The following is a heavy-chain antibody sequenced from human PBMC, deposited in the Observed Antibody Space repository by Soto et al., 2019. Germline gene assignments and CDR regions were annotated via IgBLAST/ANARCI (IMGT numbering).Heavy chain of an antibody. V-gene: IGHV3-15*01. Sequence: GGSLRLSCAASGFTFSNAWMSWVRQAPGKGLEWVGRIKSKTDGGTTDYAAPVKGRFTISRDDSKNTLYLQMNSLKTEDTAVYYCTSTLYYYGSGSYYYYYYYGMDVWGQGTTVTVSS. CDR3: TSTLYYYGSGSYYYYYYYGMDV. D-gene: IGHD3-10*01. CDR1: GFTFSNAW. J-gene: IGHJ6*02. CDR2: IKSKTDGGTT.